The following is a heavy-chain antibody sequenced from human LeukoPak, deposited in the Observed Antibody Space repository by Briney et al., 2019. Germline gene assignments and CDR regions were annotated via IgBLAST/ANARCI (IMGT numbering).Heavy chain of an antibody. CDR2: INPYSGGT. CDR1: GYTFTSYG. Sequence: ASVKVSCKASGYTFTSYGISWVRQAPGQGLEWMGWINPYSGGTNYAQKFQGRVTMTRDTSISTAYMELTRLRFDDTAVYYCARGRGQLWLRDFWGQGTLVAVSS. J-gene: IGHJ4*02. CDR3: ARGRGQLWLRDF. D-gene: IGHD5-18*01. V-gene: IGHV1-2*02.